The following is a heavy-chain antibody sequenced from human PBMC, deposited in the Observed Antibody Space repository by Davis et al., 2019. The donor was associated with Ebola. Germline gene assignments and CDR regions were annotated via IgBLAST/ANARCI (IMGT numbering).Heavy chain of an antibody. Sequence: AASVKVSCKASGYTFTDFAINWLRQAPGQRFEWLGWITTNTASPTYARGFTERFLFSLDTSVNTAFLQISNLRAEDTAIYYCARGMGELALNWGQGTLVTVSS. V-gene: IGHV7-4-1*02. J-gene: IGHJ4*02. CDR2: ITTNTASP. D-gene: IGHD3-16*01. CDR3: ARGMGELALN. CDR1: GYTFTDFA.